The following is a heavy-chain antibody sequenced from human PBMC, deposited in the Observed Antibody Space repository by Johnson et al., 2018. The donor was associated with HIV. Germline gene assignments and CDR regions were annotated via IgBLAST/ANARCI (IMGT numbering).Heavy chain of an antibody. CDR1: GFTFSSYG. Sequence: QVQLVESGGGVVQPGRSLRLSCAASGFTFSSYGMHWVRQAPGKGLEWVAVISYDGSNKYYADSVKGRFTISSDNSKNTLYLQMNSLRAEDTAVYYCAKCGDADAFDIWGQGTMVTVSS. CDR3: AKCGDADAFDI. D-gene: IGHD3-10*01. J-gene: IGHJ3*02. CDR2: ISYDGSNK. V-gene: IGHV3-30*18.